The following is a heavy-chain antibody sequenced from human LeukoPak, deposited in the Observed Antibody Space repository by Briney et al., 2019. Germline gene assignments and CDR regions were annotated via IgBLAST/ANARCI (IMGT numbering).Heavy chain of an antibody. D-gene: IGHD3-22*01. J-gene: IGHJ4*02. CDR2: IYTSGST. V-gene: IGHV4-61*02. CDR1: GGSIISGSYY. CDR3: ARDRYDSSGYSYVFDY. Sequence: PSETLSLTCTVSGGSIISGSYYWSWIRQPAGKGLEWIGRIYTSGSTNYNPSLKSRVTISVDTSKKQFSLKLSSVTAADTAVYYCARDRYDSSGYSYVFDYWGQGTLVTVSS.